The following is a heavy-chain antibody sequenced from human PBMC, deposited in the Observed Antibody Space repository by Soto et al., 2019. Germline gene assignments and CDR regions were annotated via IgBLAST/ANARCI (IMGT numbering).Heavy chain of an antibody. J-gene: IGHJ4*02. D-gene: IGHD6-13*01. Sequence: PGGSLRLSCAASGFTFSSYGMHWVRQAPGKGLEWVAVIWYDGSNKYYADSVKGRFTISRDNSKNTLYLQMNSLRAEDTAVYYCARDRSSAYYFDYWGQGTLVTVSS. CDR3: ARDRSSAYYFDY. CDR2: IWYDGSNK. CDR1: GFTFSSYG. V-gene: IGHV3-33*01.